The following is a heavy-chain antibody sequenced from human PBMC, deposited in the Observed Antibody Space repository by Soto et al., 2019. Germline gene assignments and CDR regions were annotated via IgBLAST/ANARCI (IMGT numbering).Heavy chain of an antibody. V-gene: IGHV4-39*01. D-gene: IGHD2-15*01. CDR1: GGSISSSTYY. Sequence: SETLSLTCTVSGGSISSSTYYWGWIRQPPGKGLEWIGSIYYSGSTFYSPSLKSRVTISVDTSKNQFSVKLTSVTAADTAVYFCAAEIESASHLWGRGTLVTVSS. CDR3: AAEIESASHL. CDR2: IYYSGST. J-gene: IGHJ5*02.